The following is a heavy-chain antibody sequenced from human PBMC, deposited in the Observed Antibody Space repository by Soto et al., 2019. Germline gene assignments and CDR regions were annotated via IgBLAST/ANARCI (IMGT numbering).Heavy chain of an antibody. Sequence: GGSLRLSCTTSSLSLTRYSMHSIPRAAGKGLEWVATFWYDASAQRYADSVKGRFTISRDPSRGTVYLFMASLRTDDTAVYYCVFGSWNQYFCDHWVQESQVTVAS. V-gene: IGHV3-33*08. D-gene: IGHD6-13*01. J-gene: IGHJ4*02. CDR3: VFGSWNQYFCDH. CDR1: SLSLTRYS. CDR2: FWYDASAQ.